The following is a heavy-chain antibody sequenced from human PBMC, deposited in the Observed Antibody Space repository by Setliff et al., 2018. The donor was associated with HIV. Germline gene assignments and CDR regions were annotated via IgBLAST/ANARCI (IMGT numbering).Heavy chain of an antibody. CDR1: GFSVSNNF. Sequence: PGGSLRLSCAASGFSVSNNFMSWVRQAPGKGLEWVPLIYSDGRTNHADSVKGRFTISRDNSKNTVYLQMSSLRAEDTAVYYCARDTDYYGSGRLGYFDYWGQGTLVTVSS. V-gene: IGHV3-66*02. D-gene: IGHD3-10*01. CDR3: ARDTDYYGSGRLGYFDY. J-gene: IGHJ4*02. CDR2: IYSDGRT.